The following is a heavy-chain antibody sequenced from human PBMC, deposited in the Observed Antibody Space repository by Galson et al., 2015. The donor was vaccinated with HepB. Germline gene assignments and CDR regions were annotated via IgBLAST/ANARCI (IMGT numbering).Heavy chain of an antibody. CDR1: GFTVRNPC. CDR2: IKSNTDGGTT. CDR3: TTDAPYDFWSGYSPEYYFDY. D-gene: IGHD3-3*01. V-gene: IGHV3-15*01. J-gene: IGHJ4*02. Sequence: SLRLACAAYGFTVRNPCMSWARQAPGEGLEWVGRIKSNTDGGTTDYAAPVKGRFTISRDDSKNTLYLQMNSLKTEDTAVYYCTTDAPYDFWSGYSPEYYFDYWGQGTLVTVSS.